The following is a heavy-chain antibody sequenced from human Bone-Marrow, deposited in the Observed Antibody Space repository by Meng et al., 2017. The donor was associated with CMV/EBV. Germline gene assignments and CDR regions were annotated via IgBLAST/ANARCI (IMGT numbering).Heavy chain of an antibody. Sequence: ASVKVSCKASGYTLTSYGISWVRQAPGQGLEWMGWLSAYNGNTNYAQKLQGRVTMTTDTSTSTAYMELRSLRSDDTAVYYCARTRERAGRILLWFGANWFDPWGQGTLVTVSS. D-gene: IGHD3-10*01. CDR1: GYTLTSYG. CDR3: ARTRERAGRILLWFGANWFDP. V-gene: IGHV1-18*01. CDR2: LSAYNGNT. J-gene: IGHJ5*02.